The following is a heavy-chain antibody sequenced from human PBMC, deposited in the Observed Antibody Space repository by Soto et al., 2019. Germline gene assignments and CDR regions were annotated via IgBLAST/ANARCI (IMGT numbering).Heavy chain of an antibody. CDR3: ARADYYYGMDV. CDR1: GGSISSYY. CDR2: IYYSGST. V-gene: IGHV4-59*01. J-gene: IGHJ6*02. Sequence: QVQLQESGPGLVKPSETLSLTCTVSGGSISSYYWSWIRQPPGKGLEWIGYIYYSGSTNYNPSLKSRVTLSVDTSKNQFSLKLSSVTAADTAVYYCARADYYYGMDVWGQGTTVTVSS.